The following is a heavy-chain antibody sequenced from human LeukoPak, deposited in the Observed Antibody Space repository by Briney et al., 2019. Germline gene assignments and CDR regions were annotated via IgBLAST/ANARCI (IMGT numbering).Heavy chain of an antibody. J-gene: IGHJ4*02. CDR1: GFTFSSYS. CDR3: ARCAGSILYYFEY. D-gene: IGHD3-10*01. V-gene: IGHV3-21*01. Sequence: KTGGSLRLSCAASGFTFSSYSMNWVRQAPGKGLEWVSSISSSSSYIYYADSVKGRFTISRDNAKNSLYLQMNSLGAEDTAVYYCARCAGSILYYFEYWSQGTLVTVSS. CDR2: ISSSSSYI.